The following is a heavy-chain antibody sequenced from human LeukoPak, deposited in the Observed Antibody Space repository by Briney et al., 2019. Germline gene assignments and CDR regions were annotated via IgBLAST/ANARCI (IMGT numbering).Heavy chain of an antibody. D-gene: IGHD3-9*01. CDR1: GFTFSSYS. CDR3: ARSPKVDIYYFDY. CDR2: ISSSSSYI. Sequence: GGSLRLSCAASGFTFSSYSMNWVRQAPGKGLEWVSSISSSSSYIYYADSVKGRFTISRDNAKNSLYLQMNSLRAEDTAVYYCARSPKVDIYYFDYWGQGTLVTVSS. V-gene: IGHV3-21*01. J-gene: IGHJ4*02.